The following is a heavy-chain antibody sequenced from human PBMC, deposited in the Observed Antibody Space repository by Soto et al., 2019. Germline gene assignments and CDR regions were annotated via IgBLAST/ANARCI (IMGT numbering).Heavy chain of an antibody. V-gene: IGHV1-18*04. CDR2: ISAYNGNT. J-gene: IGHJ4*02. CDR3: ARVGDDYVWGSYPNYFDF. Sequence: ASVKVSCKASGYTFTSYGISWVRQAPGQGLEWMGWISAYNGNTNYAQKLQGRVTMTTDTSTSTAYMELRSLRSDDTAVYYCARVGDDYVWGSYPNYFDFWGRGTLVTVSS. CDR1: GYTFTSYG. D-gene: IGHD3-16*01.